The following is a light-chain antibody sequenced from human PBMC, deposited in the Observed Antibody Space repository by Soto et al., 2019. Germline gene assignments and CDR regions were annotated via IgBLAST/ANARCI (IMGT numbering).Light chain of an antibody. CDR1: QSVSSY. CDR2: DAS. V-gene: IGKV3-11*01. Sequence: EIVLTHSPATLSLSRWEIATLSCRASQSVSSYLAWYQQKPGQAPRLLIYDASNRATGIPARFSGSGSGTDFTLTISSLEPEDFAVYYCQQRSNWPWTLGQGTKVDIK. J-gene: IGKJ1*01. CDR3: QQRSNWPWT.